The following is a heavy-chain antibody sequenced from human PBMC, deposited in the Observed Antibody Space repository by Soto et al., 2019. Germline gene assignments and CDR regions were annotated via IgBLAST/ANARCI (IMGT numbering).Heavy chain of an antibody. CDR1: GFTFSSYS. D-gene: IGHD4-17*01. Sequence: SGGSLRLSCAASGFTFSSYSMNWVRQAPGKGLEWVSYISSSSSTIYYADSVKGRFTISRDNAKNSLYLQMNSLRDEDTAVYYCARMDAVTTDDAFDIWGQGTMVTVSS. V-gene: IGHV3-48*02. CDR2: ISSSSSTI. CDR3: ARMDAVTTDDAFDI. J-gene: IGHJ3*02.